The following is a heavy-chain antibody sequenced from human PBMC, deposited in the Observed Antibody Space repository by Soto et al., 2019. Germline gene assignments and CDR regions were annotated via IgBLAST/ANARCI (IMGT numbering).Heavy chain of an antibody. CDR2: ISYDGSNK. V-gene: IGHV3-30*18. J-gene: IGHJ4*02. Sequence: GGSLRLSCAASGFTFSSYGMHWVRQAPGKGLEWVAVISYDGSNKYYADSVKGRFTISRDNSKNTLYLQMNSLRAEDTAVYYCAKVRLSMATKQYYFDYWGQGTLVTVSS. D-gene: IGHD5-18*01. CDR3: AKVRLSMATKQYYFDY. CDR1: GFTFSSYG.